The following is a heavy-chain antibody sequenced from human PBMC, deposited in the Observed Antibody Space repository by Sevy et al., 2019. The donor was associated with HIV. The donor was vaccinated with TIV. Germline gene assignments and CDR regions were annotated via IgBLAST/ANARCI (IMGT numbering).Heavy chain of an antibody. CDR3: AKDRSQPRLSKTVAGTLDY. CDR2: ISYDGSNK. Sequence: GGSLRLSCAASGFTFSSYGMHWVRQAPGKGLERVAVISYDGSNKYYADSVKGRFTISRDNSKNTLYLQMNSLRAEDTAVYYCAKDRSQPRLSKTVAGTLDYWGQGTLVTVSS. J-gene: IGHJ4*02. CDR1: GFTFSSYG. D-gene: IGHD6-19*01. V-gene: IGHV3-30*18.